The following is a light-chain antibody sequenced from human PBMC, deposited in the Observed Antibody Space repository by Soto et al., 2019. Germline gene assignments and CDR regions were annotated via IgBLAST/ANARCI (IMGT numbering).Light chain of an antibody. CDR1: SSDIGDYNY. J-gene: IGLJ2*01. CDR3: SSYTSSNTVV. V-gene: IGLV2-14*01. Sequence: QYALTQPASVSGSPGQSITISCTGTSSDIGDYNYVSWYQQHPGKAPKLMIYDVSNRPSGFSNRFSGSKSGNTPSLTISGLQAEDEADYYCSSYTSSNTVVFGGGTKLTVL. CDR2: DVS.